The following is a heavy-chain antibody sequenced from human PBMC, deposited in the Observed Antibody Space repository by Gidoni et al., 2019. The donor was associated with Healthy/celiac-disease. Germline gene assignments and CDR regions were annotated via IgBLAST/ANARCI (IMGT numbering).Heavy chain of an antibody. CDR3: ARGGGRLSMYNWFDP. CDR1: GGSISSGGYY. CDR2: IYYSGST. Sequence: QVQLQESGPGLVMPSQTLSLTCTVSGGSISSGGYYWSWIRQHPGKGLEWIGYIYYSGSTYYNPSLKSRVTISVDTSKNQFSLKLSSVTAADTAVYYCARGGGRLSMYNWFDPWGQGTLVTVSS. D-gene: IGHD2-15*01. J-gene: IGHJ5*02. V-gene: IGHV4-31*03.